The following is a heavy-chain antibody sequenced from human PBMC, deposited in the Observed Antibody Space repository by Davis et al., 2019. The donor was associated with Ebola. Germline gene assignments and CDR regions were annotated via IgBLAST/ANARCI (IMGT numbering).Heavy chain of an antibody. V-gene: IGHV3-48*01. CDR2: ISSGGGNI. J-gene: IGHJ6*02. CDR3: AKDYLNVEGAMDV. CDR1: GLTFTSYG. Sequence: GGSLRLSCAVSGLTFTSYGFTWVRQAPGKGLEWVSHISSGGGNILYADSVKGRFTISRENAKDSLYLQMKSLRSEDTALYYCAKDYLNVEGAMDVWGQGTTVTVSS. D-gene: IGHD1-1*01.